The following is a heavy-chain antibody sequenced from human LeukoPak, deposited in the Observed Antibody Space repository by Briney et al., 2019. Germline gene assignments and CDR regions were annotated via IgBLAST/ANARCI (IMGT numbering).Heavy chain of an antibody. V-gene: IGHV4-61*02. CDR2: IYTSGST. CDR3: GRDALDSSGYYFVSPRPGYYYMDV. CDR1: GGSLSSGSYY. D-gene: IGHD3-22*01. J-gene: IGHJ6*03. Sequence: SQTLSLTCTVSGGSLSSGSYYWGWLRQPAGRGLERLGRIYTSGSTNYNPSLKSRVTISVDTSKNQFSLKLRPVTGADTAVYYCGRDALDSSGYYFVSPRPGYYYMDVWSKGTTVTISS.